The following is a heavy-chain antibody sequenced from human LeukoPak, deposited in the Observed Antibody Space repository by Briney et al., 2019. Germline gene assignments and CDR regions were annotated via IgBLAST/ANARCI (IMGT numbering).Heavy chain of an antibody. D-gene: IGHD3-3*01. CDR3: ARVGIFGVVGTDWGNDAFDY. J-gene: IGHJ4*02. CDR2: MNPNSGNT. V-gene: IGHV1-8*03. Sequence: GASVKVSCKASGYTFTSYDINWVRQATGQGLEWMGWMNPNSGNTGYAQKFQGRVTITRNTSISTAYMELSSLRSEDTAVYYCARVGIFGVVGTDWGNDAFDYWGQGTLVTVSS. CDR1: GYTFTSYD.